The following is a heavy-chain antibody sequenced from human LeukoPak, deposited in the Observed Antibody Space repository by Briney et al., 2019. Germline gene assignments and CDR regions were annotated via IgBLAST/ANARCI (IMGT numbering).Heavy chain of an antibody. V-gene: IGHV3-7*05. CDR1: GLTFSSYW. Sequence: GGSLRLSCAASGLTFSSYWMSWVRQAPGKGLEWVANIKQDGSEKYYVDSVKGRFTISRGNAKNSLYLQLNSLRAEDTAVYFCASDWDYWGQGTLVTVSS. J-gene: IGHJ4*02. CDR2: IKQDGSEK. CDR3: ASDWDY.